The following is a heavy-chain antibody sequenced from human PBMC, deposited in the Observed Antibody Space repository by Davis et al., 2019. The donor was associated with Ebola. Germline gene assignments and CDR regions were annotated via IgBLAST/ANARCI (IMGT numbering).Heavy chain of an antibody. J-gene: IGHJ6*02. CDR2: ISSSGSTI. V-gene: IGHV3-11*01. D-gene: IGHD6-13*01. CDR3: ARDNGSIYGMDV. Sequence: GESLKISCAASGFTFSDYYMSWIRQAPGKGLEWVSYISSSGSTIYYADSVKGRFTISRDNAKNSLYLQMNSLRAEDTAVYYCARDNGSIYGMDVRGQGTTVTVSS. CDR1: GFTFSDYY.